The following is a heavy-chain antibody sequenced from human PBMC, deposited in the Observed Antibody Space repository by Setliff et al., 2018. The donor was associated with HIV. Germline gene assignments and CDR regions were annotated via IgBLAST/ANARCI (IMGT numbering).Heavy chain of an antibody. CDR2: IYPNGNT. CDR1: GGSISSASYS. J-gene: IGHJ6*02. CDR3: ASSGGYTSGLYIYYGMDV. Sequence: PSETLSLTCTVSGGSISSASYSWSWIRQPPGEGLEWIGYIYPNGNTYYSPSLKSRVTISVDTSKNQFSLRLSSVTAAETAVYYCASSGGYTSGLYIYYGMDVWGQGTTVTVSS. V-gene: IGHV4-30-2*02. D-gene: IGHD5-18*01.